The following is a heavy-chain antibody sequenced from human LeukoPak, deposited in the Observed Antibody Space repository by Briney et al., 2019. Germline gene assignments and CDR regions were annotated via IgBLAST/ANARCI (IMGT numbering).Heavy chain of an antibody. CDR1: GGSISSGGYY. Sequence: SETLSLTCTVSGGSISSGGYYWGWIRQHPGKGLEWIGYIYYSGSTYYNPSLKSRVTISVDTSKNQFSLKLSSVTAADTAVYYCARVRGDAFDIWGQGTMVTVSS. CDR3: ARVRGDAFDI. V-gene: IGHV4-31*03. CDR2: IYYSGST. J-gene: IGHJ3*02.